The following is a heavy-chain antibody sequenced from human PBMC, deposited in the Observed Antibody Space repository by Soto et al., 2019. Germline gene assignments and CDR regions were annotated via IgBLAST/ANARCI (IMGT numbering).Heavy chain of an antibody. D-gene: IGHD6-13*01. CDR1: GFTFSSYA. Sequence: GGSLRLSCAASGFTFSSYAMSWVRQAPGKGLEWVSAISGSGGSTYYADSVKGRFTISRDNSKNTLYLQMNSLRAEDTAVYYCPKALSSSSSYNWFDPWGQGTLVTVSS. CDR2: ISGSGGST. CDR3: PKALSSSSSYNWFDP. V-gene: IGHV3-23*01. J-gene: IGHJ5*02.